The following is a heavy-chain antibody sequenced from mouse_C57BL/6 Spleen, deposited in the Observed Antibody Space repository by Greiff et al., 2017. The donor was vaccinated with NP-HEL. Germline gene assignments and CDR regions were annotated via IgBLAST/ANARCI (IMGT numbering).Heavy chain of an antibody. V-gene: IGHV1-26*01. J-gene: IGHJ3*01. CDR2: INPNNGGT. CDR3: ARSVYGNYPFAY. CDR1: GYTFTDYY. D-gene: IGHD2-1*01. Sequence: VQLQQSGPELVKPGASVKISCKASGYTFTDYYMNWVKQSHGKSLEWIGDINPNNGGTSYNQKFKGKATLTVDKSSSTAYMELRSLTSEDSAVYYCARSVYGNYPFAYWGQGTLVTVSA.